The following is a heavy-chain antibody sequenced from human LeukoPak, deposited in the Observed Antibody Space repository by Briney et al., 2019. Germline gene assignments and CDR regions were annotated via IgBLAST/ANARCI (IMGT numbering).Heavy chain of an antibody. CDR3: ARSQTYYYDSSGYYPFDY. Sequence: SETLSLTCAVYGGSFSGYYWSWIRQPPGKGLEWIGEINHSGSTNYNPSLKSRVTISVDTSKNQFSLKLSSVTAADTAVYYCARSQTYYYDSSGYYPFDYWGQGTLVTVSS. V-gene: IGHV4-34*01. D-gene: IGHD3-22*01. J-gene: IGHJ4*02. CDR1: GGSFSGYY. CDR2: INHSGST.